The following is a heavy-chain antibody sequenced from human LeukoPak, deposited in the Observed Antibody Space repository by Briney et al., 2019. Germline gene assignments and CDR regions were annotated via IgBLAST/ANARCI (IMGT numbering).Heavy chain of an antibody. CDR2: IYYIGST. J-gene: IGHJ1*01. CDR3: ARLSRAYCGGDCYSEYFQH. D-gene: IGHD2-21*02. CDR1: GGSISSYY. Sequence: SETLSLTCTVSGGSISSYYWSWIRQPPGKGLEWIGYIYYIGSTNYNPSLQSRVTISVDTSKNQFSLKLSSVTAADTAVYYCARLSRAYCGGDCYSEYFQHWGQGTLVTVSS. V-gene: IGHV4-59*01.